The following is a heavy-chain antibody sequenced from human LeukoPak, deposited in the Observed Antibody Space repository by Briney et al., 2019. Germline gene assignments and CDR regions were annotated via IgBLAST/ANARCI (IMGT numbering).Heavy chain of an antibody. V-gene: IGHV3-7*01. J-gene: IGHJ4*02. Sequence: GGSLSLPCAASGFPFNTYWLSWVRQAPGKGLEGVASINEDGSQKYYVDSVKGRFTVSRDNAKNSLYLQMNTLRDEDTAVYYCARYSWTATPWCWGQGTVVTVSS. CDR1: GFPFNTYW. CDR3: ARYSWTATPWC. CDR2: INEDGSQK. D-gene: IGHD2-15*01.